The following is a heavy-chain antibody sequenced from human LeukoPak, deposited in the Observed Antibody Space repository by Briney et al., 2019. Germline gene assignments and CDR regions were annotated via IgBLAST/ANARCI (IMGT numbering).Heavy chain of an antibody. CDR1: GFTFSSYD. D-gene: IGHD1-7*01. J-gene: IGHJ4*02. V-gene: IGHV3-13*01. Sequence: GGSLRLSCAASGFTFSSYDMHWVRQATGRGLEWVPSIGTAADTYYPGSVKGRFTISRENTKNSLYLQMNSLRAGDTAVYYCARGPIVGITETKGYFDYWGQGILVTVSS. CDR2: IGTAADT. CDR3: ARGPIVGITETKGYFDY.